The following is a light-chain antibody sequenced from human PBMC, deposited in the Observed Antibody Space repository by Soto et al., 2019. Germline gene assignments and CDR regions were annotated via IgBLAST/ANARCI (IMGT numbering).Light chain of an antibody. CDR2: EGI. CDR3: CSYAGGITFDWM. Sequence: QSALTQPASVSGSPGQSITISCTGISTDVVSYNLVSWYQQHPGKAPQLMIYEGIKRPSGVSDRFSASESGNTASLTISGVQAEDEADYSCCSYAGGITFDWMFGGGTKLTVL. CDR1: STDVVSYNL. V-gene: IGLV2-23*03. J-gene: IGLJ3*02.